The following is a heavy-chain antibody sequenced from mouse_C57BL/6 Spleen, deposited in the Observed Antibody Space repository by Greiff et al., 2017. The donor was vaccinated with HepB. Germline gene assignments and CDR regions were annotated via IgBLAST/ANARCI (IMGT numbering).Heavy chain of an antibody. V-gene: IGHV1-59*01. Sequence: QVQLKQPGAELVRPGTSVKLSCKASGYTFTSYWMHWVKQRPGQGLEWIGVIDPSDSYTNYNQKFKGKATLTVDTSSSTAYMQLSSLTSEDSAVYYCARSGDYGSSYGYFDVWGTGTTVTVSS. D-gene: IGHD1-1*01. CDR3: ARSGDYGSSYGYFDV. J-gene: IGHJ1*03. CDR2: IDPSDSYT. CDR1: GYTFTSYW.